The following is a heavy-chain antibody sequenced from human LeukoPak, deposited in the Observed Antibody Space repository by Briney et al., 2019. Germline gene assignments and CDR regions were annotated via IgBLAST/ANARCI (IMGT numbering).Heavy chain of an antibody. CDR1: GDSVSSYY. J-gene: IGHJ4*02. V-gene: IGHV4-4*07. CDR3: ARSRTAAHFDY. Sequence: SETLSLTCSVSGDSVSSYYWSWIRQPAGKGLEWIGRMYTSGSTNYNPSLKSRVTMSIDTPKNQFSLKLSSVTAADTAVYYCARSRTAAHFDYWGQGTLVTVSS. D-gene: IGHD6-13*01. CDR2: MYTSGST.